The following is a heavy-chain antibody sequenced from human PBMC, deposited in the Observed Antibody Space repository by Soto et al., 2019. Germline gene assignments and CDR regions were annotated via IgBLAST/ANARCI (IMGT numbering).Heavy chain of an antibody. CDR1: GFTLGGYP. J-gene: IGHJ3*02. D-gene: IGHD6-13*01. CDR2: IRSKAYSGTT. Sequence: RYLRSSGSAAGFTLGGYPMSRFPQAPELGLESVGFIRSKAYSGTTEYAASVKGRFTISRDDSKSIAYLQMNSLKTEDTAVYYCTRPLRIAAAGSAFDIWGQGTMVTV. CDR3: TRPLRIAAAGSAFDI. V-gene: IGHV3-49*03.